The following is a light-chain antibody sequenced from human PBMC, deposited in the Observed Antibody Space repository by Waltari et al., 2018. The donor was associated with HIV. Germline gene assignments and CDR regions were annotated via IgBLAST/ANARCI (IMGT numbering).Light chain of an antibody. Sequence: DIQMTQSPSSVSASVGDRVTITCRTSQPISSWLAWYQQKPGKAPDLLIYAASSVQSWVPSRFSGSGSGTDFTLTISSLQPEDCATYYCQQTDSFPYTFGQGTKLRIK. CDR1: QPISSW. CDR2: AAS. J-gene: IGKJ2*01. V-gene: IGKV1D-12*01. CDR3: QQTDSFPYT.